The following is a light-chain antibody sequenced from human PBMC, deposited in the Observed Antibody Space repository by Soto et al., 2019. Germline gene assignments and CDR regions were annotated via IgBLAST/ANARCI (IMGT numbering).Light chain of an antibody. J-gene: IGKJ4*01. CDR1: QDIYSY. CDR2: AAS. Sequence: DVQMTQSPSSLSASVGDRVTITCRASQDIYSYLAWYQQKPGNAPKSLIYAASSLQTGVPSRFSGSESGTDFTLTINNLQPEDSATYYCQQYNIYPLTFGGGTKVEIK. CDR3: QQYNIYPLT. V-gene: IGKV1D-16*01.